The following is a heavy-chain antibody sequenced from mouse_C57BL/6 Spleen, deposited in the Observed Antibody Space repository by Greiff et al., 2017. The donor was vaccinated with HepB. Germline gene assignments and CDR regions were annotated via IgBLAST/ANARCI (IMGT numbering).Heavy chain of an antibody. V-gene: IGHV1-80*01. J-gene: IGHJ1*03. CDR2: IYPGDGDT. CDR1: GYAFSSYW. D-gene: IGHD4-1*01. CDR3: ARDWDAWYFDV. Sequence: QVQLKESGAELVKPGASVKISCKASGYAFSSYWMNWVKQRPGKGLEWIGQIYPGDGDTNYNGKFKGKATLTADKSSSTAYMQLSSLTSEDSAVYFCARDWDAWYFDVWGTGTTVTVSS.